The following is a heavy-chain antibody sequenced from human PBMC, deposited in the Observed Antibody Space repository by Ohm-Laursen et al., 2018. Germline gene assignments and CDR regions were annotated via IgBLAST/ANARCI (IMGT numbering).Heavy chain of an antibody. CDR2: MNPNSGNT. V-gene: IGHV1-8*01. J-gene: IGHJ5*02. Sequence: EASVKVSCKASGYTFTSYDINWARQATGQGLEWMGWMNPNSGNTGYAQKFQGRVTMTRNTSISTAYMELSSLRSEDTAVYYCARGLYDYYDSSGYSYWFDPWGQGTLVTVSS. CDR3: ARGLYDYYDSSGYSYWFDP. CDR1: GYTFTSYD. D-gene: IGHD3-22*01.